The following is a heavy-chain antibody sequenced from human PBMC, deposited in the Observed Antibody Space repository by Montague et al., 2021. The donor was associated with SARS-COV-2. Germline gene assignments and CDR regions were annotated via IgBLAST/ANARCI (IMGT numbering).Heavy chain of an antibody. CDR3: ARGYDYVWGSERYLHWFDP. V-gene: IGHV4-34*01. CDR2: INHSGST. CDR1: GGSFSGYY. Sequence: SETLSLTCAVYGGSFSGYYWSWIRQPPGKGLGWIGEINHSGSTNYNPSLKSRVTISVDTSKNQFSLKLSSVTAADTAVYYCARGYDYVWGSERYLHWFDPWGQGTLVTVSS. J-gene: IGHJ5*02. D-gene: IGHD3-16*02.